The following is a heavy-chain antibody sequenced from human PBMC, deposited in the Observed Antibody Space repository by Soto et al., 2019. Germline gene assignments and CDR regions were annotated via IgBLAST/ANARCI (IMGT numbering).Heavy chain of an antibody. CDR3: ARTLYGDNVDY. Sequence: PSVKVCCKDSGYTFTSYDMKWVRQATGQGLEWMGWMNPNSGNTGYAQKFQGRVTMTRNTSISTAYMELSSLRSEDTAVYYCARTLYGDNVDYWGQGTLVTVSS. CDR1: GYTFTSYD. CDR2: MNPNSGNT. D-gene: IGHD4-17*01. V-gene: IGHV1-8*01. J-gene: IGHJ4*02.